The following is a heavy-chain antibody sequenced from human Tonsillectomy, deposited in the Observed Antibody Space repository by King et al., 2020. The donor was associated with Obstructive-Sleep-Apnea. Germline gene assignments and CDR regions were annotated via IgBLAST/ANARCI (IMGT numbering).Heavy chain of an antibody. CDR1: EFTFANYG. D-gene: IGHD2-21*02. J-gene: IGHJ4*02. Sequence: VQLVESGGGLVQPGGSLRLSCAASEFTFANYGMGWVRQAPGKGLEWVSSISDSGSSTYYAGSVRGRFTISRDNSKNTLFLQMNSPRADDTAVYYCAKDDGTYCGGDCQPPLDYWGQGTLVTVSS. V-gene: IGHV3-23*04. CDR3: AKDDGTYCGGDCQPPLDY. CDR2: ISDSGSST.